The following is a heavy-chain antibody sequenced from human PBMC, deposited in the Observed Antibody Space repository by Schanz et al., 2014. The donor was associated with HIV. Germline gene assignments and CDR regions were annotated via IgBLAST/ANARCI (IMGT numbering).Heavy chain of an antibody. CDR3: AKDRNYYDNRYLGKGNYYYYYGMDV. CDR2: ISYDGRNK. V-gene: IGHV3-30*18. J-gene: IGHJ6*02. Sequence: QVQLVESGGDLVKPGGSLRLSCTASGFSFSDYHMSWIRQAPGKGLEWVSVISYDGRNKLYADSVKGRFTISRDNSKNTMYLKMNSLRVDDTAVYYCAKDRNYYDNRYLGKGNYYYYYGMDVWGQGTTVTVSS. D-gene: IGHD3-22*01. CDR1: GFSFSDYH.